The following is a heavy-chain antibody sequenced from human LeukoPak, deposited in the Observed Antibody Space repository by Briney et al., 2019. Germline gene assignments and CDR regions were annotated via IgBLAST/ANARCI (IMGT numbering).Heavy chain of an antibody. CDR3: ARRRGLFDY. D-gene: IGHD3-10*01. CDR2: IYYSGST. Sequence: PSETLSLTCTVSGDSISSSDCYWGWIRQPPGKGLEWIASIYYSGSTYYNPSLKSRVTISVDTSKNQFSLKLSSVTAADTAVYYCARRRGLFDYWGQGTLVTVSS. V-gene: IGHV4-39*01. J-gene: IGHJ4*02. CDR1: GDSISSSDCY.